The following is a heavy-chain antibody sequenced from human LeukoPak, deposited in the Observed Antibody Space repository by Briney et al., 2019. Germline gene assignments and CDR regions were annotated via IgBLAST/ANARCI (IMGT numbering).Heavy chain of an antibody. V-gene: IGHV4-39*02. CDR2: IYYSGNT. J-gene: IGHJ5*02. CDR3: ARDWSSSAPASGNWFDP. CDR1: GVSISSSNSY. Sequence: SETLSLTCTVSGVSISSSNSYWGWIRQPPGKGLEWIGSIYYSGNTYYNASLKSQVSISIDTSKNQFSLRLTSVTAADTAVYYCARDWSSSAPASGNWFDPWGQGTLVTVSS. D-gene: IGHD6-6*01.